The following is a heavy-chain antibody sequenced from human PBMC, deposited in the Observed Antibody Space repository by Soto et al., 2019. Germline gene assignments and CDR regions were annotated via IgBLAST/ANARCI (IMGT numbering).Heavy chain of an antibody. J-gene: IGHJ4*02. CDR3: AKDRYSSGWYERGNFDY. D-gene: IGHD6-19*01. Sequence: PGGSLRLSCAASGFTFDDYAMHWVRQAPGKGLEWVSGISWNSGSIGYADSVKGRFTISRDNAKNSLYLQMNSLRAEDTALYYCAKDRYSSGWYERGNFDYWGQGTLVIAPQ. CDR2: ISWNSGSI. CDR1: GFTFDDYA. V-gene: IGHV3-9*01.